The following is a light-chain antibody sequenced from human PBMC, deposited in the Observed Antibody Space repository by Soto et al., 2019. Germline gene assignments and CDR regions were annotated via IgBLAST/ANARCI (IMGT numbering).Light chain of an antibody. CDR2: AAS. V-gene: IGKV1-8*01. CDR3: QQYYSYLRT. J-gene: IGKJ1*01. Sequence: AIRMTQSPSSFSASTGDRVTITCRASQGISSYLAWYQQKPGKAPKLLIYAASTLQSGVPSRFSGSGSGTDFTLTISCLQSDDFATYYCQQYYSYLRTFGLRTKVEIK. CDR1: QGISSY.